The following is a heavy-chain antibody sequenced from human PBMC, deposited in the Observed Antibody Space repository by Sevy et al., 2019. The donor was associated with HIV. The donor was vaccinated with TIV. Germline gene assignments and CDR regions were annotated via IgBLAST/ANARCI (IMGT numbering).Heavy chain of an antibody. J-gene: IGHJ6*02. CDR3: ARALQDYYYALDV. V-gene: IGHV4-59*01. CDR2: IYYSGST. Sequence: SETLSLTCTVSGDSISGYYWSWIRQPPGKGLEWIGYIYYSGSTNCNSSLKSRVAISVDTSKNQFSLKLRSVTAADTAVYYCARALQDYYYALDVWGQGTTVTVSS. CDR1: GDSISGYY.